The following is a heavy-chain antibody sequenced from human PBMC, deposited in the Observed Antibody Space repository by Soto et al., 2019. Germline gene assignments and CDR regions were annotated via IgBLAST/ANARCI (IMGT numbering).Heavy chain of an antibody. Sequence: SETLSLTCSIYSGSFSGYYWSWIRQPPGKGPEWIGEISQSGNTNYSPSLKSRVSISIDTSKKQFSLNLASVSAADTAVYYCARAPKVSGSSQTRPDFWGQGTLVTVSS. V-gene: IGHV4-34*01. CDR2: ISQSGNT. CDR3: ARAPKVSGSSQTRPDF. D-gene: IGHD6-6*01. CDR1: SGSFSGYY. J-gene: IGHJ4*02.